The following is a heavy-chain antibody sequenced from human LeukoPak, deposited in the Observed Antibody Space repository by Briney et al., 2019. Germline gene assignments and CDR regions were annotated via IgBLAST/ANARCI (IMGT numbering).Heavy chain of an antibody. CDR1: GFTFSSYG. Sequence: PGGSLRLSCAASGFTFSSYGMSWVRQAPGKGLEWVSGINWNGGSAGYADSVKGRFTISRDNAKNSLYLQMNSLRAEDTALYYCARERTSSGWYVHYYYYMDVWGKGTTVTVSS. CDR2: INWNGGSA. J-gene: IGHJ6*03. V-gene: IGHV3-20*04. D-gene: IGHD6-19*01. CDR3: ARERTSSGWYVHYYYYMDV.